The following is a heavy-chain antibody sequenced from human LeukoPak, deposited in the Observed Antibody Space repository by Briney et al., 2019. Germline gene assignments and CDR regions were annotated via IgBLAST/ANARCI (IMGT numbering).Heavy chain of an antibody. D-gene: IGHD3/OR15-3a*01. V-gene: IGHV4-59*04. CDR3: ARQTGSGLFILP. CDR1: GASINSYY. Sequence: SETLSLTCTVSGASINSYYWSWIRQPPGKGLEWIGNIYYTGSTYYNPSLKSRVTISVDTSKNQFSLRLTSVTAADTAVYYCARQTGSGLFILPGGQGTLVTVSS. J-gene: IGHJ4*02. CDR2: IYYTGST.